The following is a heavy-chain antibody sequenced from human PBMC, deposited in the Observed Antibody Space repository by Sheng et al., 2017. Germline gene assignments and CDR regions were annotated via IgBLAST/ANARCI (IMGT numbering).Heavy chain of an antibody. CDR1: GFTFSSYW. CDR2: IKEDGSQK. V-gene: IGHV3-7*01. D-gene: IGHD2-2*01. J-gene: IGHJ4*02. Sequence: EVQLVESGGGLVQPGGSLRLSCAASGFTFSSYWMGWVRQAPGKGLGWVATIKEDGSQKYYVDSVKGRFTISRDNSRNSLYLQMDSLRAEDTAVYYCARPVRRTSDDFWGQGPRSPSPQ. CDR3: ARPVRRTSDDF.